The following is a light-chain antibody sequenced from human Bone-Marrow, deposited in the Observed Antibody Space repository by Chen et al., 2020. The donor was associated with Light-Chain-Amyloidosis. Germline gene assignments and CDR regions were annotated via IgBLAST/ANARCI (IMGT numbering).Light chain of an antibody. J-gene: IGLJ1*01. CDR1: SSDVGGDNH. CDR2: EVT. V-gene: IGLV2-14*01. Sequence: QSALTQPSSVSGSPGQSITISCTGTSSDVGGDNHVSWYQQHPDRAPKLMIYEVTNRPSWVPDRFSDTESDNTASRTSSGLQTEYEADYFCSSYTMTNTLVFGGGTRVTVL. CDR3: SSYTMTNTLV.